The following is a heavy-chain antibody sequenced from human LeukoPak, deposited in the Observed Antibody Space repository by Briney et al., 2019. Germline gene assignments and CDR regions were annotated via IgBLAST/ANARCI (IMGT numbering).Heavy chain of an antibody. CDR2: IRYDGSNK. Sequence: GGSLRLSCAASEFTFSSYAMHWVRQDPGKGREWVTFIRYDGSNKYYADSVKGRFTISRDNSKNTLYLQMNSLRAENTAAYYSAIDLEVETPKLIDPWGQGTLVTVSS. J-gene: IGHJ5*02. CDR1: EFTFSSYA. V-gene: IGHV3-30*02. CDR3: AIDLEVETPKLIDP. D-gene: IGHD5-18*01.